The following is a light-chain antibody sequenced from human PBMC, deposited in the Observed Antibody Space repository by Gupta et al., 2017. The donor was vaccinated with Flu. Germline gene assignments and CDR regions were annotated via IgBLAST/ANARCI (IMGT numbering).Light chain of an antibody. Sequence: EIVFTQSPATLSLSPGESATLSCRASQSVSSYLAWYQQKPRQAPRPLMYDESKTATGSKGRYSGSGCGIDGTISISTLEPEEYEVYYCEQRKNGHRSTWTFGQGTKVEIK. CDR3: EQRKNGHRSTWT. CDR1: QSVSSY. J-gene: IGKJ1*01. CDR2: DES. V-gene: IGKV3-11*01.